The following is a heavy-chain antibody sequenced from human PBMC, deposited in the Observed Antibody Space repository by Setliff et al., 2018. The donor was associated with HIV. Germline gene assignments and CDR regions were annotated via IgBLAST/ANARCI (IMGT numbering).Heavy chain of an antibody. CDR3: ARDGPALYDSGIRY. V-gene: IGHV4-39*07. CDR1: GGSISSSSYY. D-gene: IGHD3-10*01. CDR2: IYTSGST. J-gene: IGHJ4*02. Sequence: SETLSLTCTVSGGSISSSSYYWGWIRQPPGKGLEWIGRIYTSGSTYYNPSLKSRVAISVDTSKNQFSLKLSSVTAADTAVYYCARDGPALYDSGIRYWGQGSLVTVSS.